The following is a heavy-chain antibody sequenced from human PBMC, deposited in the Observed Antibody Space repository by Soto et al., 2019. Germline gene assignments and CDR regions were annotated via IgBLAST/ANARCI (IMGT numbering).Heavy chain of an antibody. Sequence: ASVKVSCKVSGYTLTELSMHWVRQAPGKGLEWMGGFDPEDGETIYAQKFQGRVTMTEDTSTDIAYMELSSLRSEDTAVYYCATGKPYYYGSGSPVVYYYYMDVWGKGTTVTVSS. D-gene: IGHD3-10*01. CDR2: FDPEDGET. CDR3: ATGKPYYYGSGSPVVYYYYMDV. J-gene: IGHJ6*03. CDR1: GYTLTELS. V-gene: IGHV1-24*01.